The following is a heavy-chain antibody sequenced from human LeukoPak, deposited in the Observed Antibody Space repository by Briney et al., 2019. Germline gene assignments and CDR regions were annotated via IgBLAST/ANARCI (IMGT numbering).Heavy chain of an antibody. J-gene: IGHJ6*03. V-gene: IGHV3-43*02. CDR1: GFTFNDFV. CDR3: AKSGLGAPGIFTGGGPPYYYYSRDV. Sequence: GGSLRLSCTASGFTFNDFVMQWVRQVPGKSLEWVGLISGDGGATDYASSVEGRFTISRDNTQKSLFLEMNNLGTEDTALYYCAKSGLGAPGIFTGGGPPYYYYSRDVGGKGTTVIVS. CDR2: ISGDGGAT. D-gene: IGHD3-10*01.